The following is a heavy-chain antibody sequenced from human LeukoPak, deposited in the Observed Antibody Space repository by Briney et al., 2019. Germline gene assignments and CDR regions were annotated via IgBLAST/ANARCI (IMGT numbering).Heavy chain of an antibody. D-gene: IGHD3-3*01. J-gene: IGHJ4*02. CDR1: GGSFSGYY. CDR2: INHSGST. CDR3: ARGSVQWNTLLSGLLDY. V-gene: IGHV4-34*01. Sequence: SETLSLTCAVYGGSFSGYYWSWIRQPPGKGLEWIGEINHSGSTNYNPSLKSRVTISVDTSKNQFSLKLSSVTAADTAVYYCARGSVQWNTLLSGLLDYWGQGTLVTVSS.